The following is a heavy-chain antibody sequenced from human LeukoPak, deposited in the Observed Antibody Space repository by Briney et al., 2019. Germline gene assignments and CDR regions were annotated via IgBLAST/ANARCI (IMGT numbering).Heavy chain of an antibody. D-gene: IGHD1-26*01. CDR2: ISSSGRTI. Sequence: PGGSLRLSCAASGFTFSSYEMNWVRQAPGKGLEWVSYISSSGRTIYYADSVKGRFTIFRDNAKNSLYLQMNSLRAEDTAVYYCARDNGSGSYGYYYYYMDVWGKGTTVTISS. V-gene: IGHV3-48*03. CDR3: ARDNGSGSYGYYYYYMDV. CDR1: GFTFSSYE. J-gene: IGHJ6*03.